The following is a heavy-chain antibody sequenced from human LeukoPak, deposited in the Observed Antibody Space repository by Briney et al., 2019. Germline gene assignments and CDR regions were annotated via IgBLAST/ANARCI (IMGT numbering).Heavy chain of an antibody. CDR3: ANGRDSSGYYSQYFDY. CDR1: GFTFSSYA. CDR2: ISYDGSNK. J-gene: IGHJ4*02. D-gene: IGHD3-22*01. Sequence: GGSLRLSCAASGFTFSSYAMHWVRQAPGKGLEWVAVISYDGSNKYYADSVKGRLTISRDNSKNTLYLQMNSLRAEDTAVYYCANGRDSSGYYSQYFDYWGQGTLVTVSS. V-gene: IGHV3-30-3*01.